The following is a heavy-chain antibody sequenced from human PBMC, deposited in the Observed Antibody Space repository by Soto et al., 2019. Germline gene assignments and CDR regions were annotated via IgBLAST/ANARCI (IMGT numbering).Heavy chain of an antibody. J-gene: IGHJ4*02. CDR3: ARLKDSGIHDYGDYHKYYFDY. Sequence: LSLTCTVSGGSISSSSYYWGWIRQPPGKGLEWIGSIYYSGSTYYNPSLKSRVTISVDTSKNQFSLKLSSVTAADTAVYYRARLKDSGIHDYGDYHKYYFDYWGQGTLVTVSS. CDR1: GGSISSSSYY. V-gene: IGHV4-39*01. CDR2: IYYSGST. D-gene: IGHD4-17*01.